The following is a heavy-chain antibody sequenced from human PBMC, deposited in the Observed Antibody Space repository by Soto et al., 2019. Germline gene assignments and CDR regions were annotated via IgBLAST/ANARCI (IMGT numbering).Heavy chain of an antibody. CDR3: AREAQTYDILTGFDY. V-gene: IGHV3-33*01. D-gene: IGHD3-9*01. CDR1: GFTFSSYG. CDR2: IWYDGSNK. Sequence: PGGSLRLSCAASGFTFSSYGMHWVRKAPGKGLERVAVIWYDGSNKYYADSVKGRFTISRDNSKNTLYLQMNSLRAEDTALYYCAREAQTYDILTGFDYWGQGTLVTVSS. J-gene: IGHJ4*02.